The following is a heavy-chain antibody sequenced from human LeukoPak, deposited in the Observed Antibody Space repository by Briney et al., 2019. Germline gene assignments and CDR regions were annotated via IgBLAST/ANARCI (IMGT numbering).Heavy chain of an antibody. V-gene: IGHV3-30*04. D-gene: IGHD5-18*01. J-gene: IGHJ6*03. CDR1: GFTFSSYA. CDR3: ARHGGYSYGLLYYYYYMDV. Sequence: GRSLRLSCAASGFTFSSYAMHWVRQAPGKGLEWVAVISYDGSNKYYADSVKGRFTISRDNSKNTLYLQMNSLRAEDTAVYYCARHGGYSYGLLYYYYYMDVWGKGTTVTVSS. CDR2: ISYDGSNK.